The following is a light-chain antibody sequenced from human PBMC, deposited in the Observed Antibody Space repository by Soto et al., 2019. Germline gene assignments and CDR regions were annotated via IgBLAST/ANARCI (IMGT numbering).Light chain of an antibody. J-gene: IGKJ1*01. V-gene: IGKV3-20*01. CDR3: QQYGGSPQT. CDR1: QSVTSNY. CDR2: GAS. Sequence: EIVLTQSPGTLSLSPGERATLSCGASQSVTSNYLAWYQQKPGQAPRLLIFGASIRVTGIPDRFGGSGSGTDFTLTISRLEPEDFAMYYCQQYGGSPQTFGRGTKVDIK.